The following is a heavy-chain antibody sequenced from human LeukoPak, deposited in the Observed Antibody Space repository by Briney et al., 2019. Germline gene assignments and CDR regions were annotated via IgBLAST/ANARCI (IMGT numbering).Heavy chain of an antibody. J-gene: IGHJ3*02. CDR2: INPSGGST. D-gene: IGHD6-13*01. V-gene: IGHV1-46*01. Sequence: ASVKVSFEASGYTFTSYYMHWVRQAPGQGLEWMGIINPSGGSTSYAQKFQGRVTMTRDTSTSTVYMELSSLRSEDTAVYYCARGLAAARGAFDIWGQGTMVTVSS. CDR1: GYTFTSYY. CDR3: ARGLAAARGAFDI.